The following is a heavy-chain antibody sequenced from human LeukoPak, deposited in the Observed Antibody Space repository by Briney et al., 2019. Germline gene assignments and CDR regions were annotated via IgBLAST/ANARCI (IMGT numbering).Heavy chain of an antibody. CDR3: ARDRYYYDSSGYIRGISFDY. D-gene: IGHD3-22*01. Sequence: TSVKVSCKASGYTFTSYYMHWVRQAPGQGLEWMGIINPSGGSTSYAQKFQGRVTMTSDTSTSTVYRELRSLRSEDTAVYYCARDRYYYDSSGYIRGISFDYWGQGTLVTVSS. J-gene: IGHJ4*02. CDR2: INPSGGST. CDR1: GYTFTSYY. V-gene: IGHV1-46*01.